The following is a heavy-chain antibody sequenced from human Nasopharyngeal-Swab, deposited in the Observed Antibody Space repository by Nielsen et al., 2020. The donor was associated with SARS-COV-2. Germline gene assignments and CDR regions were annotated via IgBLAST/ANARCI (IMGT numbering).Heavy chain of an antibody. D-gene: IGHD4-11*01. CDR3: AREGPGPPMTTVTPYFDY. V-gene: IGHV1-69*04. J-gene: IGHJ4*02. Sequence: WVRQAPGQGLEWKGRIIPIGGIANNAQKFQGRVTITADKSTSTAYMELTSLRSEDTAVYYCAREGPGPPMTTVTPYFDYWGQGTLVTVSS. CDR2: IIPIGGIA.